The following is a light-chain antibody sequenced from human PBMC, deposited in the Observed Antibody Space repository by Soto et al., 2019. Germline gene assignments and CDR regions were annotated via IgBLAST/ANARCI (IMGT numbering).Light chain of an antibody. V-gene: IGLV2-14*01. CDR3: SSWTSSSSYV. CDR1: SSDVGGYNS. CDR2: DVS. Sequence: QSALTQPASVSGSPGQSIAISCTGTSSDVGGYNSVSWYQQYPGKAPKLMIHDVSNRPSGVSDRFSGSKSGNTASLTISGLQAEDEADYYCSSWTSSSSYVFGSGTQVTVL. J-gene: IGLJ1*01.